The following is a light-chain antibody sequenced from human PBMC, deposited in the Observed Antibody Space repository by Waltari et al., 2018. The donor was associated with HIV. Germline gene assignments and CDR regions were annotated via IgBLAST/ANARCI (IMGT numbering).Light chain of an antibody. V-gene: IGLV2-14*03. CDR3: SSYTDRSTVI. J-gene: IGLJ2*01. CDR1: FITIVMGNY. Sequence: ALPRPATVSGSPGQSTPLSCRGSFITIVMGNYFSWYQQHSDKAPKLLISAFGNRPSGVSDRFSASKSGNVASLSISGLQPADEATYYCSSYTDRSTVIFGGGTKVTVL. CDR2: AFG.